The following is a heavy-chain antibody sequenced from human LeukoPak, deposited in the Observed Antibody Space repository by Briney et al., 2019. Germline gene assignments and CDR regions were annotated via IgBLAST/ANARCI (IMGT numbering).Heavy chain of an antibody. D-gene: IGHD4-17*01. J-gene: IGHJ3*02. V-gene: IGHV3-48*01. Sequence: GGSLRLSCAASEFTFSSYSMNWVRQAPGKGLEWVSYITNSGNSKSYADFVKGRFTISRDNSKNTLYLQMNSLRAEDTAVYYCAKDVRDDDYGDFDAFDIWGQGTMVTVSS. CDR1: EFTFSSYS. CDR2: ITNSGNSK. CDR3: AKDVRDDDYGDFDAFDI.